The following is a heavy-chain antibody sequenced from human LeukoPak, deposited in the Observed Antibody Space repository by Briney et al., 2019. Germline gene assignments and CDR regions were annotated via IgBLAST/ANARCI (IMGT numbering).Heavy chain of an antibody. CDR3: ARVQTDCSGGSCYFSLSYYFDY. D-gene: IGHD2-15*01. V-gene: IGHV4-39*07. J-gene: IGHJ4*02. Sequence: SETLSLTCTVSGGSISSSGYFWGWVRQPPGKGLEWIGTISYSGNTYYKASLKGRVTISADTSKNQFSLSLSSVTAADTVVYYCARVQTDCSGGSCYFSLSYYFDYWGQGTLVTVSS. CDR1: GGSISSSGYF. CDR2: ISYSGNT.